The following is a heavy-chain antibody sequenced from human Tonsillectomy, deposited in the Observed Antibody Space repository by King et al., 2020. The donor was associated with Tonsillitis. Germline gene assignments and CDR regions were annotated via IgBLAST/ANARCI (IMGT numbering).Heavy chain of an antibody. Sequence: VQLVESGGGLVQPGGSLRLSCAASGFTFSSYAMSWVRQAPGKGLEWVSAVSGSGGSTYDADSVKGRFTISRDNSKNTLHLLMNSLRAEDTAVYYCAKDVAVAGGVLYFDYWGQGTLVTVSS. D-gene: IGHD6-19*01. CDR3: AKDVAVAGGVLYFDY. J-gene: IGHJ4*02. CDR1: GFTFSSYA. CDR2: VSGSGGST. V-gene: IGHV3-23*04.